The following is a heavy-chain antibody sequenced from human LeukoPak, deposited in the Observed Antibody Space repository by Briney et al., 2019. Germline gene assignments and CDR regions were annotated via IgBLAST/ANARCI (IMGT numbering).Heavy chain of an antibody. CDR2: IWYDGSNK. J-gene: IGHJ4*02. V-gene: IGHV3-33*01. D-gene: IGHD4-17*01. CDR1: GFTFSSYG. CDR3: ARDKPYGDSSDY. Sequence: PGGSLRLSCAASGFTFSSYGMHWVRQAPGKGLEWVAVIWYDGSNKYYADSVKGRFTISRDNSKNTLYLQMNSLRAEDTAVYYCARDKPYGDSSDYWGQGTLVTVSS.